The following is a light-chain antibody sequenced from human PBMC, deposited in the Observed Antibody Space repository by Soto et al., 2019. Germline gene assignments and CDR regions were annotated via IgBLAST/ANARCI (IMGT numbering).Light chain of an antibody. V-gene: IGKV3-20*01. J-gene: IGKJ1*01. CDR2: GAS. CDR3: QQYGSSPPT. Sequence: EIVLTQSPGTLSLSPGERVTLSSRASQSVSNNYLAWYQQKPGQAPRLLIYGASSRATGTPDRFSGSGAGTDFTLTINRLEPEDFALYYCQQYGSSPPTFGQGTKVDIK. CDR1: QSVSNNY.